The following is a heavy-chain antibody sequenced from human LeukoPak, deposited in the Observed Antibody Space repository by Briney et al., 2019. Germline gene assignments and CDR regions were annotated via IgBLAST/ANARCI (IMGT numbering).Heavy chain of an antibody. CDR3: ARISSWSDY. V-gene: IGHV3-48*02. J-gene: IGHJ4*02. CDR2: ISSSSTI. CDR1: GFTFSSYS. Sequence: GGSLRLSCAASGFTFSSYSXNWVXQAPGXGLEWVSYISSSSTIYYADSVKGRFTISGDNAKNSLYLQMNSLRDEDTAVYYCARISSWSDYWGQGTLVTVSS. D-gene: IGHD6-13*01.